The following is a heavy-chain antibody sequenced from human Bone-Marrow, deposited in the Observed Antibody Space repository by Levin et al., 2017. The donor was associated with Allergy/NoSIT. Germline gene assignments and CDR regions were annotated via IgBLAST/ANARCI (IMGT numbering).Heavy chain of an antibody. V-gene: IGHV3-74*01. J-gene: IGHJ4*02. Sequence: SCVASGFTFSSFWMHWVRQAPGKGLVWVSHIKGDGSTTTYADSVKGRFTISRDNAKNTLYLQMNSLSAEDTAVYYCVRDLYGRDDHWGQGTLVTVSS. D-gene: IGHD2-2*02. CDR2: IKGDGSTT. CDR1: GFTFSSFW. CDR3: VRDLYGRDDH.